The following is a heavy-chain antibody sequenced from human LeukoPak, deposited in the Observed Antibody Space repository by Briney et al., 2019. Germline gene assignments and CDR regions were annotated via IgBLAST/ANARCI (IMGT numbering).Heavy chain of an antibody. D-gene: IGHD7-27*01. CDR1: GFTFSSYG. CDR2: ISYDGSNK. V-gene: IGHV3-30*18. CDR3: AKDRTGDGYFDY. J-gene: IGHJ4*02. Sequence: PGGSLRLSCAASGFTFSSYGMHWVRQAPGKGLEWVAVISYDGSNKYYADSVKGRFTISRDNSKNTLYLRMNSLRAEDTAVYYCAKDRTGDGYFDYWGQGTLVTVSS.